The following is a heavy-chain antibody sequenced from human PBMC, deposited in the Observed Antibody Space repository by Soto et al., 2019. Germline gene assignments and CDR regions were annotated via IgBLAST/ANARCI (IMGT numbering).Heavy chain of an antibody. CDR2: IYHSGST. Sequence: SETLSLTCAFSGFSISSGGYSWSWIRQPPGKGLEWIGYIYHSGSTYYNPSLKSRVTISVDRSKNQFSLKLSSVTAADTAVYYCAREVVPAATRSGYYGMDVWGQGTTVTVSS. V-gene: IGHV4-30-2*01. D-gene: IGHD2-2*01. CDR3: AREVVPAATRSGYYGMDV. J-gene: IGHJ6*02. CDR1: GFSISSGGYS.